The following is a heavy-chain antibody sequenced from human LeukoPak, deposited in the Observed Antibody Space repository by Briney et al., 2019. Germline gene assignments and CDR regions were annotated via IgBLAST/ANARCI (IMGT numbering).Heavy chain of an antibody. D-gene: IGHD5-18*01. V-gene: IGHV4-61*01. CDR2: IYYSGST. J-gene: IGHJ4*02. CDR3: AREAMYSYGNNFDY. CDR1: GGSVSSGSYY. Sequence: SETLSLTCTISGGSVSSGSYYWSWIRQPPGKGLEWIGYIYYSGSTNYNPSLKSRVTISVDTSKNQFSLKLSSVTAADTAVYHCAREAMYSYGNNFDYWGQGTLVTVSS.